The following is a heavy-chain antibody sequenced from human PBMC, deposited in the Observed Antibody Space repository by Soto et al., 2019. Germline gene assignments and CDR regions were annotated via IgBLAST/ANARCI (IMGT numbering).Heavy chain of an antibody. Sequence: GGSLRLSCAASGFNFSSYAMSWVRQAPGKGLEWVSGISGSGGSTYYADSVKGRFTISRDNSGKTLHLQMNSLRAEDTAVYYCATPSTGQYYYYMDVWGKGTTVTVS. CDR1: GFNFSSYA. CDR3: ATPSTGQYYYYMDV. V-gene: IGHV3-23*01. J-gene: IGHJ6*03. CDR2: ISGSGGST.